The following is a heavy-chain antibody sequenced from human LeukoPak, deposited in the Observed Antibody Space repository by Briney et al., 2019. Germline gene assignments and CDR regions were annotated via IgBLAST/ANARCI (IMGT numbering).Heavy chain of an antibody. V-gene: IGHV3-66*01. J-gene: IGHJ6*02. CDR1: GFTVSSIY. CDR2: IYSGGST. D-gene: IGHD3-10*01. CDR3: AGDVRIVTMVRGVIIPAFYYGMDV. Sequence: GGSLRLSCAASGFTVSSIYMSWVRQAPGKGLEWVSVIYSGGSTYYADSVKGRFTISRDNSKNTLYLQMNSLRAEDTAVYYCAGDVRIVTMVRGVIIPAFYYGMDVWGQGTTVTVSS.